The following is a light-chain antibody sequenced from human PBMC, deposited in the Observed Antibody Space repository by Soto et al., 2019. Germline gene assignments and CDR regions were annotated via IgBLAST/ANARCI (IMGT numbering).Light chain of an antibody. CDR3: QHYGTATCT. CDR1: QRVXSSY. Sequence: IGVTQSAGTLSLSPGERATLSCRASQRVXSSYLAWYLQKPGQAPRLPXSRPSNKATGSPDRLSGSGSGTDFTLTISRLDPEDVAVYFCQHYGTATCTFGQGTKVDIK. J-gene: IGKJ1*01. CDR2: RPS. V-gene: IGKV3-20*01.